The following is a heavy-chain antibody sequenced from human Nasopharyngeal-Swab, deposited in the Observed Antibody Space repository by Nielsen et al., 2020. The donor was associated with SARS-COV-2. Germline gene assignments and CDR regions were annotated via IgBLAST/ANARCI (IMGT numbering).Heavy chain of an antibody. J-gene: IGHJ3*02. CDR2: ISSGSSFL. CDR3: ARVYCSSSSCYTGFDI. V-gene: IGHV3-21*01. D-gene: IGHD2-2*02. CDR1: GFTFSSYT. Sequence: GESLKISCAASGFTFSSYTMNWVRQAPGRGLEWVSSISSGSSFLYFAASVKGRFTFSRDNAKNSLYLQMNSLRAEDTAVYYCARVYCSSSSCYTGFDIWGQGTMVTVSS.